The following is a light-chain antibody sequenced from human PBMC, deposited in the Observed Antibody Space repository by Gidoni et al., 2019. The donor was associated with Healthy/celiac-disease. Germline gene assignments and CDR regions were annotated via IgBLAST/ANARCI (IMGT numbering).Light chain of an antibody. J-gene: IGKJ3*01. CDR1: QDISNY. Sequence: DIQMTQSPSSLSASVGDRVTITCQASQDISNYLNWYQQKPGKAPKLLIYDASNLETGVPSRFSGSGSGTDFTFTISSLQPEDIATYYCQQYDNLLSRLFGPXTKVDIK. CDR3: QQYDNLLSRL. V-gene: IGKV1-33*01. CDR2: DAS.